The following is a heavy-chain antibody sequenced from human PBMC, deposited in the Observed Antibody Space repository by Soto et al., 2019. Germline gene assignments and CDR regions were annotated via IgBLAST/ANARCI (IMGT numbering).Heavy chain of an antibody. V-gene: IGHV4-59*01. D-gene: IGHD3-10*01. Sequence: RSLTCSVSGGSMSEYFWSWIRQSPERGLEWIGYVYYLGSTDYNPSLKSRVTISVDTSKRQFSLRLSSVTAADAAIYYCARDGYDGSGSPYPAYWGPGTQVTVSS. J-gene: IGHJ4*02. CDR1: GGSMSEYF. CDR3: ARDGYDGSGSPYPAY. CDR2: VYYLGST.